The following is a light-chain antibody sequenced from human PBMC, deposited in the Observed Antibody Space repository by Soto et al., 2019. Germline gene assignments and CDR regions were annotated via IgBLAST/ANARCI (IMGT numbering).Light chain of an antibody. Sequence: DIQMTQSPSSLSASVGDRVTITCRASQSISSYLNWYQQKPGKAHKLLIYAASSLKSGVPSRFSGSGSGTDFTLTISSLQPEDFATYYCQQANSFPITFGQGTDWRL. CDR2: AAS. CDR1: QSISSY. CDR3: QQANSFPIT. V-gene: IGKV1-39*01. J-gene: IGKJ5*01.